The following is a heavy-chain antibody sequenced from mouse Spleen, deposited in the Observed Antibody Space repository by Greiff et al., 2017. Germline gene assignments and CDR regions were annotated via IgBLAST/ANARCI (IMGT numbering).Heavy chain of an antibody. CDR3: ARYGETSMDY. V-gene: IGHV5-17*02. D-gene: IGHD1-1*02. CDR1: GFTFSSFG. CDR2: ISSGSSTI. J-gene: IGHJ4*01. Sequence: EVMLVESGGGLVQPGGSRKLSCAASGFTFSSFGMHWVRQAPEKGLEWVAYISSGSSTIYYADTVKGRFTISRDNPKNTLFLQMTSLRSEDTAMDYCARYGETSMDYWGQGTSVTVSS.